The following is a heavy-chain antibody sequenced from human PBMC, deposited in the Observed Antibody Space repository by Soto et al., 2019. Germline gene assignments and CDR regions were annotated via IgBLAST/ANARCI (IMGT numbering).Heavy chain of an antibody. CDR3: ARATYYYDSSGYYFHYFDY. Sequence: ASVKVSCKASGYTFTSYGISWVRQAPGQGLEWMGWISAYNGNTNYAQKLQGRVTMTTDTSTSTAYVELRSLRSDDTAVYYCARATYYYDSSGYYFHYFDYWGQRTLVTVSS. V-gene: IGHV1-18*01. CDR1: GYTFTSYG. J-gene: IGHJ4*02. D-gene: IGHD3-22*01. CDR2: ISAYNGNT.